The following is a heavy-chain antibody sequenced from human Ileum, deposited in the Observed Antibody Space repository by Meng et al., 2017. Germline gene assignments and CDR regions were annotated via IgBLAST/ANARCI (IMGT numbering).Heavy chain of an antibody. CDR1: GFPLSDYL. Sequence: EVQLVESGGGLVKPGGSLRLSCAASGFPLSDYLMDWVRQAPGKGLEWVSLISPDSSSTHYADSVRGRFTVSRDNAKNTLYLQMNSVRAEDTAVYYCARALIVGATCKDYWGQGTLVTVSS. J-gene: IGHJ4*02. CDR2: ISPDSSST. D-gene: IGHD1-26*01. V-gene: IGHV3-21*01. CDR3: ARALIVGATCKDY.